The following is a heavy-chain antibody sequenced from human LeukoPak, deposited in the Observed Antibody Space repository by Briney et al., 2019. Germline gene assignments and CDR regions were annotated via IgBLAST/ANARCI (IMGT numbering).Heavy chain of an antibody. Sequence: ASVKVSCKASGYTFISYDINWVRQATGQGLEWMGGMNPKSGYTGFAQKFQGRVTMTRDTSISTAYMELSSLRSEDTAVYYCARVTGSIDYWGQGTLVTVS. CDR2: MNPKSGYT. D-gene: IGHD1-26*01. CDR3: ARVTGSIDY. J-gene: IGHJ4*02. CDR1: GYTFISYD. V-gene: IGHV1-8*01.